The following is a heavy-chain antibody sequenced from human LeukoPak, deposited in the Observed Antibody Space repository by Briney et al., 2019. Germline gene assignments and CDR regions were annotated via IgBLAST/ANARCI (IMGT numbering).Heavy chain of an antibody. V-gene: IGHV3-48*03. CDR1: GFTFSSYE. CDR3: ARTIGDLAAFYI. Sequence: GGSLRLSCAARGFTFSSYEMNWLRQAPGKGLEWVSYIRTSGSTIYYADSVKGRFTISRDNAKNSLYLQMNSLRAEDTAVYYCARTIGDLAAFYIWGQGTRVTVSS. D-gene: IGHD4-17*01. J-gene: IGHJ3*02. CDR2: IRTSGSTI.